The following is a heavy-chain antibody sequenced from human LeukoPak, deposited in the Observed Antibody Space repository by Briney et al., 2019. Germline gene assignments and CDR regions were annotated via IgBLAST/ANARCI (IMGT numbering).Heavy chain of an antibody. CDR3: AKPHSSSFECYFDY. J-gene: IGHJ4*02. D-gene: IGHD6-13*01. CDR1: GFTFDDYA. Sequence: GGSLRLSCAASGFTFDDYAMHWVRQAPGKGLEWVSLISGDGGSTFYADSVKGRFTISRDNSKNSLYLQMNSLRTEDTALYYCAKPHSSSFECYFDYWGQGTLVTVSS. V-gene: IGHV3-43*02. CDR2: ISGDGGST.